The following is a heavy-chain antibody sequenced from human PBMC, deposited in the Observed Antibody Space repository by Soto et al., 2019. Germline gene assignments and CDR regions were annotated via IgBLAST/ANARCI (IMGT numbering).Heavy chain of an antibody. Sequence: QVQLVESGGGVVQPGRSLRLSCAASGFTFSSYGMHWVRQAPGKGLEWVAVIWYDGSNKYYADSVKGRFTISRDNSKNSLYLQMTSLRAEDTAVYYCARDGYGSGGSGYSVPVFDYWGQGTLVTVSS. J-gene: IGHJ4*02. D-gene: IGHD2-15*01. CDR3: ARDGYGSGGSGYSVPVFDY. V-gene: IGHV3-33*01. CDR2: IWYDGSNK. CDR1: GFTFSSYG.